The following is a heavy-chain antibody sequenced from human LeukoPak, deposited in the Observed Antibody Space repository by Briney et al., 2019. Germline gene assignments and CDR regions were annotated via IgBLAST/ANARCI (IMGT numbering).Heavy chain of an antibody. J-gene: IGHJ5*02. V-gene: IGHV4-34*01. CDR3: ARGFLASNYNWFAP. CDR1: GGSFSGYL. Sequence: SETLSLTCSVYGGSFSGYLWSWIRQAPGKGLEWIGEINQSGTTKYNPSLETRLTISVDRPKNQFSLYLSSVTAADTAVYYCARGFLASNYNWFAPWGQGTLVTVSS. D-gene: IGHD1-1*01. CDR2: INQSGTT.